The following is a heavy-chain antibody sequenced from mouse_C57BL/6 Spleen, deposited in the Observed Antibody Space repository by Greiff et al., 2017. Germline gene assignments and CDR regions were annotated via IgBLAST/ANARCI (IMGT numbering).Heavy chain of an antibody. J-gene: IGHJ2*01. CDR2: IYPGSGST. Sequence: VQLQQPGAELVQPGASVKMSCTASGYTFTSYWITWVKQRPGQGLEWIGDIYPGSGSTNYNEKFKSKATLTVDTSSSTAYMQLSSLTSEDSAVYYCARRAYGSSYFDYWGQGTTLTVSS. D-gene: IGHD1-1*01. V-gene: IGHV1-55*01. CDR1: GYTFTSYW. CDR3: ARRAYGSSYFDY.